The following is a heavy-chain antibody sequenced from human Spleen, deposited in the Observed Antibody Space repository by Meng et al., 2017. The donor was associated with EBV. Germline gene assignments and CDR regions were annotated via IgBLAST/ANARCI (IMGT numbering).Heavy chain of an antibody. J-gene: IGHJ5*02. CDR3: VRGRVAIGDP. CDR2: INNDGSST. V-gene: IGHV3-74*01. Sequence: EVQLVESGGCLVQPGGSLGLSCAASGFTLNGWWMHWVRQVPGKGLVWVSRINNDGSSTNYADFVKGRFTISRDNAKNTLYLQMNSLRAEDTGVYYCVRGRVAIGDPWGQGTLVTVSS. CDR1: GFTLNGWW. D-gene: IGHD2-15*01.